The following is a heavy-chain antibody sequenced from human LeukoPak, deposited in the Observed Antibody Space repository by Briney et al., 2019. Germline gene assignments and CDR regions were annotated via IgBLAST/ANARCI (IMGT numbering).Heavy chain of an antibody. CDR1: GYTFSNYY. D-gene: IGHD3-22*01. CDR3: ARSSGYYDAFDI. CDR2: INPSGGNT. V-gene: IGHV1-46*01. Sequence: ASVKVSCEASGYTFSNYYIHWVRQAPGQGLEWMGIINPSGGNTRYAQKFQGRLTVTRDTSTSIVYMELSSLRSEDTAVYYCARSSGYYDAFDIWGQGTMVTVSS. J-gene: IGHJ3*02.